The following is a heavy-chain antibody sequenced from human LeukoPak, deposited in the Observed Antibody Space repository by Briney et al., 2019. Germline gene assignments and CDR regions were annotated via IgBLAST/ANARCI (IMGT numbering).Heavy chain of an antibody. J-gene: IGHJ4*02. D-gene: IGHD6-13*01. V-gene: IGHV3-48*03. CDR2: ISSGSTI. CDR3: ASELAAAAGAIDY. Sequence: GGSLRLSCAASGFTFSSYEMNWVRQAPGKGLEWVSYISSGSTIYYADSVKGRFTISRDNAKNSLYLQMNSLRAEDTAVYYCASELAAAAGAIDYWGQGTLVTVSS. CDR1: GFTFSSYE.